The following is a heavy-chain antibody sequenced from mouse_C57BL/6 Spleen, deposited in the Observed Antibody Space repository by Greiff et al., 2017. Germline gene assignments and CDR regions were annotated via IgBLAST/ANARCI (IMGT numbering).Heavy chain of an antibody. Sequence: VQLVESGAELVRPGTSVTVSCKASGYAFTNYLIEWVKQRPGQGLEWIGVINPGSGGTNYTEKFKGKATRTADKSSSTAYMQLSSLTSEDSAVYFCARWHYGSTYFDYWGQGTTLTVSS. CDR3: ARWHYGSTYFDY. J-gene: IGHJ2*01. D-gene: IGHD1-1*01. CDR1: GYAFTNYL. V-gene: IGHV1-54*01. CDR2: INPGSGGT.